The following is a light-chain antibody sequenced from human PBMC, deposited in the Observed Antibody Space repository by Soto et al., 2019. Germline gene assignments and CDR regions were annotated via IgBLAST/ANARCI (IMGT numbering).Light chain of an antibody. CDR3: ASWDYSLSGVL. CDR1: SSNIGSND. CDR2: RSN. V-gene: IGLV1-47*01. J-gene: IGLJ2*01. Sequence: QSVLTQPPSASGTPGQRVTISCSGSSSNIGSNDAFWYQQLPGTAPKLLIDRSNQRPSGVPDRFSGSKSGTSASLAISGLRSEDEADYYCASWDYSLSGVLFGGGTKLTVL.